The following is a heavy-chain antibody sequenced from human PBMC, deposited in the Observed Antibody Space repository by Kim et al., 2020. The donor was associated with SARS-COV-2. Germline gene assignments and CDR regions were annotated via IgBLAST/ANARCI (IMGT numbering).Heavy chain of an antibody. CDR2: ISSSSSYT. V-gene: IGHV3-11*03. D-gene: IGHD4-17*01. CDR3: ARMTKFEYGLYYFDY. CDR1: GFTFSDYY. J-gene: IGHJ4*02. Sequence: GGSLRLSCAASGFTFSDYYMSWIRQAPGKGLEWVSYISSSSSYTNYADSVKGRFTISRDNAKNSLYLQMNSLRAEDTAVYYCARMTKFEYGLYYFDYWGQGTLVTVSS.